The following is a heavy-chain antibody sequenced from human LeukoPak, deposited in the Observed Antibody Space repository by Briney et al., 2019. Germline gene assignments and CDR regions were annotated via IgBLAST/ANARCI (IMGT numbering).Heavy chain of an antibody. CDR2: MNPNSGNT. D-gene: IGHD1-26*01. J-gene: IGHJ6*02. V-gene: IGHV1-8*01. Sequence: GASVKVSCKASGYTFTSYDINWVRQATGQGLEWMGWMNPNSGNTGYAQKFQGRVTMTRNTSIGTAYMELSSLRSEDTAVYYCARDHTRAPMSSSKRRYYYYYGMDVWGQGTTVAVSS. CDR3: ARDHTRAPMSSSKRRYYYYYGMDV. CDR1: GYTFTSYD.